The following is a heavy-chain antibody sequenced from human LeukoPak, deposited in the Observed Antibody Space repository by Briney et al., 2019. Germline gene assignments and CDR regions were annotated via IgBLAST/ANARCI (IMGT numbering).Heavy chain of an antibody. D-gene: IGHD5-12*01. CDR3: AADDMVAFK. CDR2: IFVGIGKP. Sequence: SVKVSCKASGCTFSNSAMQWVRQARGQRLEWMGRIFVGIGKPNYAQTFQNRVTITRDISTSTAYMELSSLRSADTAIYDCAADDMVAFKWGEGTLVTVSS. V-gene: IGHV1-58*02. CDR1: GCTFSNSA. J-gene: IGHJ4*02.